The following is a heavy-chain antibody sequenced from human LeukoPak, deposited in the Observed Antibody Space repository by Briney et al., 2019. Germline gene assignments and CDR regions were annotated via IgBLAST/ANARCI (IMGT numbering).Heavy chain of an antibody. CDR1: GYTFTNYD. D-gene: IGHD2-2*01. J-gene: IGHJ5*02. Sequence: ASVKVSCKTSGYTFTNYDINWVRQATGQGLEWMGWMNPNSGNTGYAQKFQGKVTMTRNTSISTAYMELSSLRSEDTAVYYCARPHCSSTDCHPPEWFDPWGQGTLVTVSS. CDR3: ARPHCSSTDCHPPEWFDP. V-gene: IGHV1-8*01. CDR2: MNPNSGNT.